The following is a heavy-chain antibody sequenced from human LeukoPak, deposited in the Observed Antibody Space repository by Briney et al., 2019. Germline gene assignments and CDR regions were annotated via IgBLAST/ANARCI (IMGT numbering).Heavy chain of an antibody. J-gene: IGHJ5*02. V-gene: IGHV1-18*01. CDR1: GYTFTSYG. D-gene: IGHD1-7*01. CDR3: ASDHYAFITGTPFRFDP. Sequence: ASVKISCKASGYTFTSYGISWVRQAPGQGLEWMGWISAYNGNTNYAQKLQGRVTMTTDTSTSTAYMELRSLRSDDTAVYYCASDHYAFITGTPFRFDPWGQGTLVTVSS. CDR2: ISAYNGNT.